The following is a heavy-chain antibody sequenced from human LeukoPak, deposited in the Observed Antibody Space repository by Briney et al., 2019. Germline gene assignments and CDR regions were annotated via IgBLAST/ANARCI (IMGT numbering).Heavy chain of an antibody. D-gene: IGHD6-13*01. CDR1: AGSFSGYY. Sequence: PSETLSLTCAVYAGSFSGYYWSWIRQPPEKGLEWIGEINHSGSTNYNPSLKSRVTISVDTSENQFSLKLSSVTAADTAVYYCARVGDQYSSSPLNYFGYWGQGTLVTVSS. V-gene: IGHV4-34*01. J-gene: IGHJ4*02. CDR2: INHSGST. CDR3: ARVGDQYSSSPLNYFGY.